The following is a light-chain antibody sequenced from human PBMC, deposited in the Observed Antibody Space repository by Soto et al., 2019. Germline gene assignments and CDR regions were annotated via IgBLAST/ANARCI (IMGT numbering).Light chain of an antibody. Sequence: DIQMTQSPSTLSATAGDRVTITCRASQSISSWLAWYQHKPGKAPKLLIYDASTLESGVPSRFSGGGSGTEFTLTINNLQPDDLATYICQQYKSYSTFGRGTKVDIK. CDR2: DAS. CDR3: QQYKSYST. CDR1: QSISSW. V-gene: IGKV1-5*01. J-gene: IGKJ1*01.